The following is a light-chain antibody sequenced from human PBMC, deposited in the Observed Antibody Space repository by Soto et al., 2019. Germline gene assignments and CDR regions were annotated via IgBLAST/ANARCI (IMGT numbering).Light chain of an antibody. V-gene: IGLV1-44*01. Sequence: QSVLTQPPSASGTPGQRVTISCSGSSSNIGSNPVNWYQQLPGTAPKLLIYSTYQRPSGVPDRFSSSKSGTSASLAISGLRSEDESDYYCAAWDDSLNAGVFGGGTKLTVL. CDR1: SSNIGSNP. CDR3: AAWDDSLNAGV. CDR2: STY. J-gene: IGLJ3*02.